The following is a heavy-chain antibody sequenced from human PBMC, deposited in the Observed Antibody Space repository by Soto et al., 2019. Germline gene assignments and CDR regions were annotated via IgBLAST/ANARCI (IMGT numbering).Heavy chain of an antibody. Sequence: QVQLVQSGAEVKKPGASVKVSCKASGYTFTSYDINWVRQATGQGLEWMGWMNPNSGNTGYAQKFQGRVTMTRNTSKSTAHMELSSLRSEDTAVYYCASSRGSGGWYYFDYWGQGTLVTVSS. D-gene: IGHD6-19*01. V-gene: IGHV1-8*01. CDR2: MNPNSGNT. J-gene: IGHJ4*02. CDR3: ASSRGSGGWYYFDY. CDR1: GYTFTSYD.